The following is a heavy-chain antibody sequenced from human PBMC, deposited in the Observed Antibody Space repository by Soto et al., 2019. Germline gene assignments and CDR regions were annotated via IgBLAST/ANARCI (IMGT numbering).Heavy chain of an antibody. CDR2: IYYSGST. J-gene: IGHJ5*02. CDR3: ARDNYDILTGYFVFDP. D-gene: IGHD3-9*01. V-gene: IGHV4-59*01. Sequence: PSETLSLTCTVSGGSISSYYWSWIRQPPGKGLEWIGYIYYSGSTNYNPSLKSRVTISVDTSKNQFSLKLSSVTAADTAVYYCARDNYDILTGYFVFDPWGQGTLVTISS. CDR1: GGSISSYY.